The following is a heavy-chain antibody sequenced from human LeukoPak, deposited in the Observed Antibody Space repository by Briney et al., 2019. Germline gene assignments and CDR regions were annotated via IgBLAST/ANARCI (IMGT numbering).Heavy chain of an antibody. D-gene: IGHD2-15*01. Sequence: ASVKVSCKASRYTFTGYYMHWVRQAPGQGLEWMGWINPNSGGTNYAQKFQGRVTMTRDTSISTAYMELSRLRSDDTAVYYCARYSRYCSGGSCYRWGQGTLVTVSS. J-gene: IGHJ4*02. CDR2: INPNSGGT. CDR3: ARYSRYCSGGSCYR. V-gene: IGHV1-2*02. CDR1: RYTFTGYY.